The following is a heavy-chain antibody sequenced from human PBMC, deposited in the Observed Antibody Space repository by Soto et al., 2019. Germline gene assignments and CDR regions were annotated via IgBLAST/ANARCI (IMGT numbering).Heavy chain of an antibody. CDR1: GFTFTSYA. Sequence: GGSLRLSCSASGFTFTSYAMSWVRQAPGKGLEWVSRISGSGDNTNNADSVKGRFTISRDNSKNTVYLQMDSLRADDTAIYYCAKVFIIVVVPAAIPDAFDIWGQGTMVTVSS. CDR2: ISGSGDNT. D-gene: IGHD2-2*01. V-gene: IGHV3-23*01. CDR3: AKVFIIVVVPAAIPDAFDI. J-gene: IGHJ3*02.